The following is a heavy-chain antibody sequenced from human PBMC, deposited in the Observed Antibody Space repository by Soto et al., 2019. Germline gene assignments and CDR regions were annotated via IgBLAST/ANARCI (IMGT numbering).Heavy chain of an antibody. Sequence: QVQLQESGPGLVKPSQTLSLTCTVSGGSISSGGYYWSWIRQHPGKGLEWIGYIYYSGSTYYNPSLKSRVTISVDTSKNQFSLKLSSVTAADTAVYYCARRRIVVVVAATENDAFDIWGQGTMVTVSS. V-gene: IGHV4-31*03. CDR1: GGSISSGGYY. CDR2: IYYSGST. D-gene: IGHD2-15*01. CDR3: ARRRIVVVVAATENDAFDI. J-gene: IGHJ3*02.